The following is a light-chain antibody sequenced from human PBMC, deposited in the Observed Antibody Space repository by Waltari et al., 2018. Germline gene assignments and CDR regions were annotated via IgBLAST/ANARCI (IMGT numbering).Light chain of an antibody. CDR2: GAS. J-gene: IGKJ1*01. CDR3: QQYYNWLWT. CDR1: QSVSST. V-gene: IGKV3-15*01. Sequence: EIVMTQSPATLSVSLGERATLSCRAGQSVSSTLAWYQQRPGQAPRLLLYGASTRATGVPARFRGSGSGTEFTLTISSLQSEDFAIYYCQQYYNWLWTFGQGTKVEIK.